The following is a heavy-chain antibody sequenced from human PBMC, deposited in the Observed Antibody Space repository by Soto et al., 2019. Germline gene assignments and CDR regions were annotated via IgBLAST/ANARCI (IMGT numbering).Heavy chain of an antibody. D-gene: IGHD3-10*01. J-gene: IGHJ2*01. CDR2: IYYSGRT. CDR1: GGSISSYY. Sequence: QVQLQESGPGLVKPSETLSLTCTVSGGSISSYYWSGIRQPPGKGLEWIGYIYYSGRTNYHPALKSRVTISVDASKNHLSLQLSSVTAADTAVYYCARHYFGEANWYFDLWGRGTLVTVSS. CDR3: ARHYFGEANWYFDL. V-gene: IGHV4-59*08.